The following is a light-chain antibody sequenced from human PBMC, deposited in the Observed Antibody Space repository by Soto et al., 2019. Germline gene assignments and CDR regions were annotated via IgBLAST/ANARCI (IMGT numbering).Light chain of an antibody. CDR2: AAP. CDR1: QSVTSSY. V-gene: IGKV3-20*01. J-gene: IGKJ3*01. Sequence: EIGLTQSPGTLSLSPRERASLSCRASQSVTSSYLAWYQQKPGPAPRLLIYAAPSMATGIPHRFSSSGSGTHFTLPITRLEPDHLAVYYSQPYASSPFPFGPR. CDR3: QPYASSPFP.